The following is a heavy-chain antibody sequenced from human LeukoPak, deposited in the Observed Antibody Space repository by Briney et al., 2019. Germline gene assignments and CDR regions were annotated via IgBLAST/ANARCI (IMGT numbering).Heavy chain of an antibody. J-gene: IGHJ6*02. D-gene: IGHD2-15*01. Sequence: GGSLRLSCAASGFTFSSYGMHWVRQAPGKGLEWVALISYDGSNKYYADSVKGRFTISRDNSKNTLYLQMNSLRAEDTAVYYCAKDAYCSGGSCYSPYYYYGMDVWGQGTTVTVSS. CDR2: ISYDGSNK. CDR1: GFTFSSYG. V-gene: IGHV3-30*18. CDR3: AKDAYCSGGSCYSPYYYYGMDV.